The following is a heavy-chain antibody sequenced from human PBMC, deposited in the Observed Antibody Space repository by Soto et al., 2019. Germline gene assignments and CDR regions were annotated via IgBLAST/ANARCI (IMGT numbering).Heavy chain of an antibody. J-gene: IGHJ4*02. CDR2: ISKSGTTT. D-gene: IGHD3-22*01. CDR1: GFTFSNYA. Sequence: GGSLRLSCAASGFTFSNYAMSWVRQAPGKGLQWVSYISKSGTTTYYADSVRGRFTISRDNAKDSLDLQMNSLRAEDTAVYYCVTSLSGYYYNYWGQGTLVTVSS. CDR3: VTSLSGYYYNY. V-gene: IGHV3-48*03.